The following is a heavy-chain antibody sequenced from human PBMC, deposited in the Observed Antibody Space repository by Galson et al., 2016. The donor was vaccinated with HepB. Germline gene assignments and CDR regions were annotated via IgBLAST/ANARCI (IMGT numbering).Heavy chain of an antibody. J-gene: IGHJ6*02. Sequence: QSGAEVKKPGESLKLSCRGSGYTFDSYWIGWVRQMPGKGLEWMRIIHPGDFDIRSSPSSHGQVTIPVDKSISTAYLQWSSLTASDTAMYYCARSLTGSYDFWGAIYNYYAMDVWCQGTTVIVS. CDR2: IHPGDFDI. V-gene: IGHV5-51*01. CDR1: GYTFDSYW. D-gene: IGHD3-3*01. CDR3: ARSLTGSYDFWGAIYNYYAMDV.